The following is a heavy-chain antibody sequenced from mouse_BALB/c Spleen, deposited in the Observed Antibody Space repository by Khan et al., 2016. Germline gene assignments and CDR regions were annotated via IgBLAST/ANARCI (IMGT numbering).Heavy chain of an antibody. CDR2: INPSSDYT. D-gene: IGHD1-1*02. Sequence: QVQLQQSGAELARPGASVKLSCKASGYTFTTYTMFWVKQRPGQGLEWIGYINPSSDYTDYNQKFTDKATLTADKSSSTAYMQLNSLTSEDCAVDYDAGEGWFIGYFDYWGQGTTLTVSS. CDR1: GYTFTTYT. J-gene: IGHJ2*01. V-gene: IGHV1-4*01. CDR3: AGEGWFIGYFDY.